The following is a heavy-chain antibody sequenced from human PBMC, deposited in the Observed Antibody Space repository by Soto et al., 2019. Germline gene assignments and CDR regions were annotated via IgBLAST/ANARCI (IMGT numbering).Heavy chain of an antibody. Sequence: EVQLLESGGGLVQPGGSLRLSCTAPGFTFSSYAMNWVRQAPGKGLEWVSVISGSGGSTYYADSVKGRFTISRDNSKNKLYLQMNSLRAEDTAVYCWASRTSGWYFDYWGQGTLVTVSS. CDR2: ISGSGGST. CDR3: ASRTSGWYFDY. J-gene: IGHJ4*02. V-gene: IGHV3-23*01. D-gene: IGHD6-19*01. CDR1: GFTFSSYA.